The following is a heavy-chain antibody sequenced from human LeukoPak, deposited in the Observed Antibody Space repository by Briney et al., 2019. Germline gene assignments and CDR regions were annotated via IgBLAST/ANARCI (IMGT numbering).Heavy chain of an antibody. V-gene: IGHV4-59*08. CDR3: AGLEYSYVDRGGVGP. CDR1: GGSISGYY. CDR2: IDDGGST. D-gene: IGHD5-18*01. Sequence: SETLSLTCTVSGGSISGYYWSWLRQPPGRGLEWIGYIDDGGSTNYTASLKSRVPISLNESWNQFPLKLSSVTAADTALDYCAGLEYSYVDRGGVGPWGQGTLVTVSS. J-gene: IGHJ5*02.